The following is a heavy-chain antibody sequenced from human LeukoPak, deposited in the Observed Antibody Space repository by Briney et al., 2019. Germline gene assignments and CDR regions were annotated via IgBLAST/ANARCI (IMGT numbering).Heavy chain of an antibody. CDR3: ARDLGGLGITAAYDGFDI. V-gene: IGHV3-21*01. CDR1: GFAFSFYS. D-gene: IGHD2-2*01. Sequence: PGGSLRLSCAASGFAFSFYSMNWVRQAPGKGLEWVSSISSSSSYIYYADSVRGRFTISRDNAKNSLYLQMNSLRAEDTAVYFCARDLGGLGITAAYDGFDIWGQGTMVTVSS. CDR2: ISSSSSYI. J-gene: IGHJ3*02.